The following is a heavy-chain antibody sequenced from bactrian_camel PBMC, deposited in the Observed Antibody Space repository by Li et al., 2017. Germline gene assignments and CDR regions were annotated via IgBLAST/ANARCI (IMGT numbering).Heavy chain of an antibody. CDR2: IDSDGST. D-gene: IGHD1*01. CDR1: GTTYVSYC. CDR3: AADFGVCRFDTRYNY. Sequence: HVQLVESGGGLVQPGGSLRLSCAASGTTYVSYCMGWFRQAPGQEREGVATIDSDGSTRYADSVKGRFTISKDNAKNTLYLQMNLLKPDDTAMYFCAADFGVCRFDTRYNYRGQGTQVTVS. J-gene: IGHJ4*01. V-gene: IGHV3S53*01.